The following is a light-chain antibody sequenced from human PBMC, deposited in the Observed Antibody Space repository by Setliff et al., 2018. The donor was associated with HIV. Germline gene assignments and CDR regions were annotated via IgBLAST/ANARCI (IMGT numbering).Light chain of an antibody. CDR3: SSYAGSNNLV. Sequence: VLSQTLSASGCPGQSVSFSCTGTSSDIGYYIFVSWYQHHPGKAPKLMIYDVNKRPSGVPDRFSGSKSGNTASLTFSGLQAEEEADYYCSSYAGSNNLVFGGGTKVTVL. J-gene: IGLJ3*02. CDR2: DVN. V-gene: IGLV2-8*01. CDR1: SSDIGYYIF.